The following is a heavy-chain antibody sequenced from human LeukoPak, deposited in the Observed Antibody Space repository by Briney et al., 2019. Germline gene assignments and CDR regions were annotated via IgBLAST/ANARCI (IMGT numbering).Heavy chain of an antibody. CDR3: ARDARHRYCSSTTCYRGWLDP. V-gene: IGHV1-8*01. D-gene: IGHD2-2*01. CDR2: MNPNSGNT. Sequence: ASVKVSCKASGYTFTSYDINWVRQATGQGLEWMGWMNPNSGNTGYAQKFQGRVTMTRNTSISTAYMELSSLRSEDTAVYYCARDARHRYCSSTTCYRGWLDPWGQGTLVTVSS. CDR1: GYTFTSYD. J-gene: IGHJ5*02.